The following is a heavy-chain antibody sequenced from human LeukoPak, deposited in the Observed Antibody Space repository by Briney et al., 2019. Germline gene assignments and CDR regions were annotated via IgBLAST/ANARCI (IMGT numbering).Heavy chain of an antibody. CDR2: ISSSSSYI. CDR3: ARGRDSSGYGVDAFDI. J-gene: IGHJ3*02. V-gene: IGHV3-21*01. CDR1: GFTFSSYS. D-gene: IGHD3-22*01. Sequence: GRSLRLSCAASGFTFSSYSMNWVRQAPGKGLEWVSSISSSSSYIYYADSVKGRFTISRDNAKNSLYLQMNSLRAEDTAVYYCARGRDSSGYGVDAFDIWGQGTMVTVSS.